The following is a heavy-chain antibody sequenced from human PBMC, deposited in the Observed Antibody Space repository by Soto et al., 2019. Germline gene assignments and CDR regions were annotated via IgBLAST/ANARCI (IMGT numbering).Heavy chain of an antibody. CDR3: AYRFLSGPGYY. CDR2: IYWDDYK. J-gene: IGHJ4*02. CDR1: GFSFSTNGLV. D-gene: IGHD3-10*01. Sequence: SGPAGEPTQTLTLTCTFSGFSFSTNGLVVAWIRQPPGGALEWLALIYWDDYKKYNPSLRSRLSITRDTSKNQVLFTMSNMDPVDTATFYCAYRFLSGPGYYCGPRTPVTVSS. V-gene: IGHV2-5*02.